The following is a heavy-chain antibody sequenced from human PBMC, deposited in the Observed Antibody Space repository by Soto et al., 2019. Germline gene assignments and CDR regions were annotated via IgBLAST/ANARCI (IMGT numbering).Heavy chain of an antibody. J-gene: IGHJ4*02. Sequence: SGPTLVNPTQTLTLTCTLSGFSLSNSGVGVGWILQSPGKALEWLAVIYWDDVKHYSPSLERRLTITKDTSESEVVLTMTNMDPVDTATYYCARKGSGDYALDYWGQGISVTVSS. V-gene: IGHV2-5*02. CDR3: ARKGSGDYALDY. CDR1: GFSLSNSGVG. CDR2: IYWDDVK. D-gene: IGHD4-17*01.